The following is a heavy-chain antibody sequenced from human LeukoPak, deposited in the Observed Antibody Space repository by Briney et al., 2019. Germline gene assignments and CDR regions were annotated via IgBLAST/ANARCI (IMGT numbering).Heavy chain of an antibody. D-gene: IGHD3-3*01. Sequence: PGGSLRLSCAASGFTFSSYWMHWVRQAPGKGLVWVSRINSDGSSTSYADSVKGRFTISRDNARNTLYLQMNSLRAEDTAVYYCARDQFGGAHDYWGQGTLVTVSS. CDR1: GFTFSSYW. CDR2: INSDGSST. CDR3: ARDQFGGAHDY. V-gene: IGHV3-74*01. J-gene: IGHJ4*02.